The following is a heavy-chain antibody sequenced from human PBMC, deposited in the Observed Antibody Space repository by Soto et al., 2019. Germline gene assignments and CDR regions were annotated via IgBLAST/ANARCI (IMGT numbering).Heavy chain of an antibody. Sequence: QVQLVQFGAEVKEPGASVKVSCKASGYTFTSYDINWVRQAAGQGPEWMGWMNPNSGNTGYTEKFQGGIAMTRNAAICTASMDLSTLKTQETAVYYCARAQSISRWYGMDVWRQGTTGIVSS. CDR2: MNPNSGNT. V-gene: IGHV1-8*01. CDR1: GYTFTSYD. CDR3: ARAQSISRWYGMDV. D-gene: IGHD2-15*01. J-gene: IGHJ6*02.